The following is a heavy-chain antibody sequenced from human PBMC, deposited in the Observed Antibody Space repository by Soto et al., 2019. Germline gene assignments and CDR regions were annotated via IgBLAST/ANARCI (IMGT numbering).Heavy chain of an antibody. CDR1: GFTFSTYA. D-gene: IGHD1-1*01. Sequence: PGGSLRLSCAASGFTFSTYAMNWVRQAQGNGLEWVSATSGSGGSIHYADSVKGRFTISRDNSKNTLYLQMNSLRDEDTAVYHCVKGYWKGDVWGQGTTVTVSS. CDR3: VKGYWKGDV. CDR2: TSGSGGSI. J-gene: IGHJ6*02. V-gene: IGHV3-23*01.